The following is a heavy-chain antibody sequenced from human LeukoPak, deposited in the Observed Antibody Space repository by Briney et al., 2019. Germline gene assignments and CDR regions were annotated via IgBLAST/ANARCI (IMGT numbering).Heavy chain of an antibody. CDR2: ISWDGGST. CDR1: GFTFDDYA. CDR3: ARGTQTTVTTWSYFFDY. Sequence: GGSLRLSCAASGFTFDDYAMHWVRQAPGKGLEWVSLISWDGGSTYYADSVKGRFTISRDNSKNSLYLQMNSLRPEDTALYYCARGTQTTVTTWSYFFDYWGQGTLVTVSS. J-gene: IGHJ4*02. V-gene: IGHV3-43D*03. D-gene: IGHD4-17*01.